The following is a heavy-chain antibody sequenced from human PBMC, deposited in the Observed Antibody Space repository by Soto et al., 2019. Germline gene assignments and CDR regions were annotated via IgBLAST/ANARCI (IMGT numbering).Heavy chain of an antibody. D-gene: IGHD2-15*01. V-gene: IGHV3-33*01. Sequence: PGGSLRLSCAASGFNFNSYVIHWVRQAPDKGLEWVAAIWSDGSSHYYSDSVKGRFTISRDNFKDTLFLQMNSLRIEDTAVYYCARDVEGYCKGGPCYRIQIWGRGTLVTVSS. CDR1: GFNFNSYV. CDR3: ARDVEGYCKGGPCYRIQI. J-gene: IGHJ1*01. CDR2: IWSDGSSH.